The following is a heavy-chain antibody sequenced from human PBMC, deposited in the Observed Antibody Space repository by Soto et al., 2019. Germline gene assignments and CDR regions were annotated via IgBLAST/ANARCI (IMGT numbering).Heavy chain of an antibody. CDR3: AIGQWLVLGNYYYGMDV. D-gene: IGHD6-19*01. V-gene: IGHV6-1*01. J-gene: IGHJ6*02. Sequence: SQTLSLTCAISGDSVSSNSAAWNWIRQSPSRGLEWLGRTYYRSKWYNDYAVSVKSRITINPDTSKNQLSLQLNSVTPEDTALYYCAIGQWLVLGNYYYGMDVWGQGTTVTVSS. CDR1: GDSVSSNSAA. CDR2: TYYRSKWYN.